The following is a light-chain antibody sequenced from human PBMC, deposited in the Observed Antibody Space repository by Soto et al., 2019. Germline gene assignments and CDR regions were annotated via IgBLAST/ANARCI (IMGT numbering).Light chain of an antibody. CDR3: SSYTSSSTLGYV. CDR2: EVS. V-gene: IGLV2-14*01. CDR1: SSDVGGYNY. Sequence: QSALTQPASVSGSPGQSITISFTGTSSDVGGYNYVSWYQQHPGKAPKLMIYEVSNRPSGVSNRFSGSKSGNTASLTISGLQAEDEADYYCSSYTSSSTLGYVFGTGTKVTFL. J-gene: IGLJ1*01.